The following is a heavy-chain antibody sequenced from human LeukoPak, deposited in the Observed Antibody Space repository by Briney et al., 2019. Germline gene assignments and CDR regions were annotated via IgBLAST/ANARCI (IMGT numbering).Heavy chain of an antibody. D-gene: IGHD6-6*01. CDR2: MNPNSGNT. CDR1: GYTFTSYD. Sequence: GASVKVSCKASGYTFTSYDINWVRQATGQGLEWMGWMNPNSGNTGYAQKFQGRITMTRNTSISTAYMELSSLRSEDTAVYYCARVLRIAARPAPLSYWGQGTLVTVSS. V-gene: IGHV1-8*01. CDR3: ARVLRIAARPAPLSY. J-gene: IGHJ4*02.